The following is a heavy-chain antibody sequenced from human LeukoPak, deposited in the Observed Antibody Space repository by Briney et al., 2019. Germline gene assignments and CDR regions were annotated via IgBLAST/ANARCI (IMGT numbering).Heavy chain of an antibody. Sequence: SETLSLTCAVYGGSFSGYYWSWIRQPPGKGLEWIGEINHSGSTNYNPSLKSRVTISVDTSKNQFSLKLSSVTAADTAVDYCSREEKVGDLFTDCGGQGRLVTVYS. V-gene: IGHV4-34*01. CDR2: INHSGST. J-gene: IGHJ4*02. CDR1: GGSFSGYY. CDR3: SREEKVGDLFTDC. D-gene: IGHD3-16*01.